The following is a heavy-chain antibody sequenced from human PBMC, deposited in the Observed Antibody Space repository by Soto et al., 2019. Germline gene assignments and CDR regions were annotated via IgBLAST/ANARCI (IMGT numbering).Heavy chain of an antibody. CDR1: GGSISSGDYY. Sequence: SETLSLTCTVSGGSISSGDYYWSWIREPPGKGLEWIGYIYYSGSTYYNPSLKSRVTISVDTSKNQFSLMLSSVNAADTAVYYCAGARDSYDSTGLLDYWGQGTLVTVSS. CDR2: IYYSGST. D-gene: IGHD3-22*01. CDR3: AGARDSYDSTGLLDY. J-gene: IGHJ4*02. V-gene: IGHV4-30-4*01.